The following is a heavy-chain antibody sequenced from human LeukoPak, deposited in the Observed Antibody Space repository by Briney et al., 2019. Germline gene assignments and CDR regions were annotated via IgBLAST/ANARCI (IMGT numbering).Heavy chain of an antibody. CDR1: GGSFSGYY. CDR2: ISHSGST. Sequence: SETLCLTCAVYGGSFSGYYWSWIRQPPGKGLEWIGEISHSGSTNYNPSLKSRVTISVDTSKNQFSLKLSSVTAADTAVYYCARGSRYSSGWYYFDYWGQGTLVTVSS. D-gene: IGHD6-19*01. J-gene: IGHJ4*02. V-gene: IGHV4-34*01. CDR3: ARGSRYSSGWYYFDY.